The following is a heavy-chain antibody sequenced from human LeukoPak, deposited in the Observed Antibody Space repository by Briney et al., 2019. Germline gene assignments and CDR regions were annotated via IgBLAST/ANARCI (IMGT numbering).Heavy chain of an antibody. CDR1: GGSISSYY. Sequence: PTETLSLTCTVSGGSISSYYWSWIRQPPGKGLEWIGYIYYSGSTNYNPSLKSRVTISVDTSKNQFSLKLSSVTAADTAVYYCAAYYDFWSGYYYWGQGTLVTVSS. CDR2: IYYSGST. CDR3: AAYYDFWSGYYY. D-gene: IGHD3-3*01. J-gene: IGHJ4*02. V-gene: IGHV4-59*01.